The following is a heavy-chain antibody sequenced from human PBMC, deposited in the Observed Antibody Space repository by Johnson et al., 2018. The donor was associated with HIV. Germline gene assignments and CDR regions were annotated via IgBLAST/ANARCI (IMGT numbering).Heavy chain of an antibody. J-gene: IGHJ3*02. CDR3: AREGRGYNYLGAFDI. Sequence: QVQLVESGGGLVKPGGSLRLSCVVSGVTFSTYAMHWVRQAPGKGLEWVAVMPYDGSNKYYADSVKGRFTIYRDNSKNTLSLQMDSLRPEDTAVYYCAREGRGYNYLGAFDIWGQGTMVTVSS. CDR2: MPYDGSNK. CDR1: GVTFSTYA. V-gene: IGHV3-30-3*01. D-gene: IGHD5-24*01.